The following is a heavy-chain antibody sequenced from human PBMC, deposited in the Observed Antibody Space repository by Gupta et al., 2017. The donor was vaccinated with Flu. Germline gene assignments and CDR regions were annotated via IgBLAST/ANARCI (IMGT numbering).Heavy chain of an antibody. CDR2: MNPNSGNT. Sequence: QVPLVQSGAEVKKPGASVKVSCKASGCTFTSYDINWVRQATGQGLEWMGWMNPNSGNTGYAQKFQGRVTMTRNTSISTAYMELSSLRSEDTAVYFWARGAYYYESSGYYLGYWGQGTLVTVSS. CDR1: GCTFTSYD. CDR3: ARGAYYYESSGYYLGY. V-gene: IGHV1-8*01. D-gene: IGHD3-22*01. J-gene: IGHJ4*02.